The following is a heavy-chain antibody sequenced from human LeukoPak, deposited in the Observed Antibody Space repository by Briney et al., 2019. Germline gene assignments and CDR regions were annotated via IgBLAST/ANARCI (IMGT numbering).Heavy chain of an antibody. CDR1: GGSFSGYY. J-gene: IGHJ6*03. CDR2: INHSGST. Sequence: SETLSLTCVVYGGSFSGYYWSWIRQPPGKGLEWIGEINHSGSTNYNPSLKSRVTISVDTSKNHFSLKLRSVTAADTAVYYCARVTEYYGSGRRHNYYYYYMDVWGKGTTVTISS. V-gene: IGHV4-34*01. D-gene: IGHD3-10*01. CDR3: ARVTEYYGSGRRHNYYYYYMDV.